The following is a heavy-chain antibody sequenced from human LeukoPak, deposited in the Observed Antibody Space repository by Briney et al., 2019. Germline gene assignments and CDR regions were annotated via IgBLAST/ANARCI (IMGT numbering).Heavy chain of an antibody. CDR3: ARESEAAGGRAFDI. D-gene: IGHD6-13*01. V-gene: IGHV4-4*07. CDR1: GGSISAYY. CDR2: IHATGNT. Sequence: SETLSLTCTVSGGSISAYYWSWIWQPAGTGLEWIGRIHATGNTNSNSSLKTRVTMSVDTSENQFSLKLSSVTAADTAVYFCARESEAAGGRAFDIWGQGTMVTVSS. J-gene: IGHJ3*02.